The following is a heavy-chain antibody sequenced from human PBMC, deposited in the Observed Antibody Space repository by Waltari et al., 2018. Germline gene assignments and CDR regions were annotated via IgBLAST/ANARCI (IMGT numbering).Heavy chain of an antibody. CDR3: ARVPGAGDSDY. Sequence: QLQLQESGPGLVKPSETLSLTCTVSGGSISSSSSYWGWIRQHPGKGLEWIGSIHYSGRPCSSPALNSRVTRSVDTSKNQFSLKLGSVTASDAAVYYWARVPGAGDSDYWGQGTLVTVSS. CDR2: IHYSGRP. V-gene: IGHV4-39*07. J-gene: IGHJ4*02. CDR1: GGSISSSSSY. D-gene: IGHD3-10*01.